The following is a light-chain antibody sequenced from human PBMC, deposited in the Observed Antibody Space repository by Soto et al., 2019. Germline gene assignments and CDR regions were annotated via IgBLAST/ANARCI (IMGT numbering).Light chain of an antibody. CDR2: GAS. V-gene: IGKV3-20*01. CDR3: QHYYTSYTT. Sequence: EIVLTQSPGTLSLSPGERATLSCGASQSVTSNYLAWYQQKPGQAPRLLIFGASTRATGIPDRFSGSGSGTDFTRTIRRLEPEDVAVYYCQHYYTSYTTFGQGTKVEIK. J-gene: IGKJ1*01. CDR1: QSVTSNY.